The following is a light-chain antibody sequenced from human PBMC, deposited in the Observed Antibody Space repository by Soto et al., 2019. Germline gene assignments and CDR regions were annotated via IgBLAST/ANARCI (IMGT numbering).Light chain of an antibody. CDR1: QSVSSY. Sequence: EIVLTQSPATLSLSPGERATLSCRASQSVSSYLAWYQQKPGQAPRLLIYDASNRATGIPTRFSGSGSGTDFTLNISSLAPEDFAVYYCQQRRNWPPITFGQGTRLEIK. CDR3: QQRRNWPPIT. CDR2: DAS. V-gene: IGKV3-11*01. J-gene: IGKJ5*01.